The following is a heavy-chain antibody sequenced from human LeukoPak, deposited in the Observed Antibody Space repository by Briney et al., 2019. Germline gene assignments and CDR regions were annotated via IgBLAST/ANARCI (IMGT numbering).Heavy chain of an antibody. CDR3: ARRPVGRISDVFDI. CDR2: IFYTGSA. V-gene: IGHV4-59*08. CDR1: GGPISSYY. D-gene: IGHD1-26*01. Sequence: SETLSLTCTVSGGPISSYYWNWIRQPPGKGLEWIGSIFYTGSANYSPSLKSRITMSADTSKNQFSLRLNSVTAADTAVYYCARRPVGRISDVFDIWGHGTMVTISS. J-gene: IGHJ3*02.